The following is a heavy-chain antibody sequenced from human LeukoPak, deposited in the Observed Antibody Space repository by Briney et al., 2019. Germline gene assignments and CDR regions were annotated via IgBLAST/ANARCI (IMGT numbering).Heavy chain of an antibody. CDR1: GYSFTSYW. CDR2: IYPGDSDT. J-gene: IGHJ3*02. D-gene: IGHD1-26*01. V-gene: IGHV5-51*01. Sequence: GESLKISCKGSGYSFTSYWIGWVRQMPGKGLEWMGIIYPGDSDTRYSPSFQGQVTISADKSISTAYLQWSSLKASDTAMYYXXRPGSSGSYSTDAFDIWGQGTMVTVSS. CDR3: XRPGSSGSYSTDAFDI.